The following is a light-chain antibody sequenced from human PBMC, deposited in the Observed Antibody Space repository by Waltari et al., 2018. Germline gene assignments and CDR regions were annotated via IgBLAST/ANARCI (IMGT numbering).Light chain of an antibody. V-gene: IGKV1-9*01. J-gene: IGKJ4*01. Sequence: DIQLTQSPSLFSASVGDRVTITCRASRGISRYLVWYQQKPGQAPKLLISLASTLQSGVPSRFSGSGSGTEFSLTISTLRPEDFATYYCQQFNSYPRLTFGGGTKVEMK. CDR2: LAS. CDR1: RGISRY. CDR3: QQFNSYPRLT.